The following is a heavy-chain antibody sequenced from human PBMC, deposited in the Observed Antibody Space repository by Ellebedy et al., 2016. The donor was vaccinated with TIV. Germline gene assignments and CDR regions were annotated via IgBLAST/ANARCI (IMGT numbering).Heavy chain of an antibody. Sequence: SETLSLTYTVSGGSISSSSYYWGWIRQPPGKGLEWIGSIYYSGSTYYNPSLKSRVTISVDTSKNQFSLKLSSVTAADTAVYYCARRYCSSTRCYALLFDYWGQGTLVTVSS. V-gene: IGHV4-39*01. CDR1: GGSISSSSYY. J-gene: IGHJ4*02. CDR2: IYYSGST. CDR3: ARRYCSSTRCYALLFDY. D-gene: IGHD2-2*01.